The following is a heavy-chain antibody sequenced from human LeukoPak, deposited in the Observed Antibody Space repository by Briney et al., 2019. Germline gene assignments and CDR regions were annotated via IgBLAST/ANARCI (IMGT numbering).Heavy chain of an antibody. Sequence: PGRSLRLACAASGFTVSTYWMSWARPTPEKGREFVANIKQDGRVTNYMHSLKGRSTISRDNAKSTVFLQMNSLRVEDTAVYFCVRRYYEYNVYDRHFDFWGQGILVTVSS. CDR1: GFTVSTYW. J-gene: IGHJ4*02. D-gene: IGHD5/OR15-5a*01. CDR2: IKQDGRVT. V-gene: IGHV3-7*01. CDR3: VRRYYEYNVYDRHFDF.